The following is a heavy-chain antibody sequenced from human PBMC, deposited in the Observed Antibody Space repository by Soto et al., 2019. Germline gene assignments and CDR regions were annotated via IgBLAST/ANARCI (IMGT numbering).Heavy chain of an antibody. V-gene: IGHV3-11*01. CDR2: ITSSGGNA. CDR3: ARGKYTNDVNVFDL. CDR1: GFSFNDNY. J-gene: IGHJ5*02. D-gene: IGHD2-2*02. Sequence: PGGSLRLSCAASGFSFNDNYMTWMRQTPEKGLEWISTITSSGGNAYYAASVKGRVTISRDNAHNSLYLQMNSLRAEDTALYYFARGKYTNDVNVFDLWGQGTRVTVSS.